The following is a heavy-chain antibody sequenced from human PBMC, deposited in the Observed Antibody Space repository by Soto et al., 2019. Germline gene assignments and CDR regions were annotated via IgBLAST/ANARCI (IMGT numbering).Heavy chain of an antibody. CDR2: INPNSGGT. V-gene: IGHV1-2*02. J-gene: IGHJ5*02. D-gene: IGHD6-19*01. CDR3: ARIRPGIAVAGTGHWFDP. Sequence: ASVKVSCKASGYTFTGYYMHWVRQAPGQGLEWMGWINPNSGGTNYAQKFQGRVTMTRDTSISTAYMELSRLRSDDTAVYYCARIRPGIAVAGTGHWFDPWGQGTLVTVS. CDR1: GYTFTGYY.